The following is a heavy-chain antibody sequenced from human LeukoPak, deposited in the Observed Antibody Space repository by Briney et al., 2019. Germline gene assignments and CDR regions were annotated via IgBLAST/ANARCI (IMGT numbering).Heavy chain of an antibody. CDR3: ARDSMITFGGVIVPLDY. CDR2: IWYDGINK. V-gene: IGHV3-33*08. D-gene: IGHD3-16*02. J-gene: IGHJ4*02. CDR1: GFTFSSYA. Sequence: GGSLRLSCAASGFTFSSYAMSWVRQAPGKGLEWVAVIWYDGINKYYADSVKGRFTLSRENYKNTLYLKMNSLRAEDKAVYYCARDSMITFGGVIVPLDYWGQGTLVAVSS.